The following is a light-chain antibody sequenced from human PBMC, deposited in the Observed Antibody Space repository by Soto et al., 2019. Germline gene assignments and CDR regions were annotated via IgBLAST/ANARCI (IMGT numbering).Light chain of an antibody. CDR1: QSIGNY. J-gene: IGKJ3*01. CDR2: ATS. Sequence: EVVLTQSPATLSLSPGEGATLSCMASQSIGNYLAWYQQKPGQAPRLLIYATSNRATGIPARFSGSGSGTDFTLTISSLEHEDFAVYYCQQRSSWPFTFGHGTKVDIK. V-gene: IGKV3-11*01. CDR3: QQRSSWPFT.